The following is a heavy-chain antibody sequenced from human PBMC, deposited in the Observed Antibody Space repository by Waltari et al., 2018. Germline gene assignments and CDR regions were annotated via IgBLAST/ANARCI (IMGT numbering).Heavy chain of an antibody. CDR3: ARVASGFDY. J-gene: IGHJ4*02. CDR2: IKQDGSEK. V-gene: IGHV3-7*01. CDR1: GFTLRSYW. Sequence: EVQLVESGGGLVQPGGSLRLSCAASGFTLRSYWMSWVRQAPGKGLEWVANIKQDGSEKYYVDSVKGRFTISRDNAKNSLYLQMNSLRAEDTAVYYCARVASGFDYWGQGTLVTVSS. D-gene: IGHD2-15*01.